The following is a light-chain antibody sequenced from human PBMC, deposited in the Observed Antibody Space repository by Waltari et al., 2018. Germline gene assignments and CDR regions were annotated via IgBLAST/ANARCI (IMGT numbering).Light chain of an antibody. V-gene: IGLV2-23*02. CDR1: SSDVGNHKL. Sequence: QSALTQPASVSGSPGPSITISCTGTSSDVGNHKLVSWYQPHPGKAPNLMIYAVSKRPSGVSDRFSGSKSGDMASLTISGLQPEDEAEYFCSSYAGASKGVFGGGTKVTVL. J-gene: IGLJ2*01. CDR3: SSYAGASKGV. CDR2: AVS.